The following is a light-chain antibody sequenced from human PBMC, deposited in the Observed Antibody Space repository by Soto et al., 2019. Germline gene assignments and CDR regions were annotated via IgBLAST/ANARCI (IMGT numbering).Light chain of an antibody. CDR3: LLSYTGRLYV. Sequence: QAVVTQEPSLTVSPGGTVTLTCGSSTGPVTNGHFPYWFQQKPGQAPRPLIYDTDTKHSWTPARFSGSLLADKAALTLAGAQPEDEADYYCLLSYTGRLYVFGPGTKVTVL. V-gene: IGLV7-46*01. CDR1: TGPVTNGHF. CDR2: DTD. J-gene: IGLJ1*01.